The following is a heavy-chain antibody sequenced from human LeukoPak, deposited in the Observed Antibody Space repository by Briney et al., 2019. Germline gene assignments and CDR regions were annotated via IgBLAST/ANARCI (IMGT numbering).Heavy chain of an antibody. CDR3: ARAVVEMATADWYFDL. CDR1: GYTFTGYY. D-gene: IGHD5-24*01. Sequence: ASVKVSCKASGYTFTGYYMHWVRQAPGQGLEWMGWINPNSGGTNYAQKFQGRVTMTRDMSTSTVYMELSSLRSEDTAVYYCARAVVEMATADWYFDLWGRGTLVTVSS. CDR2: INPNSGGT. V-gene: IGHV1-2*02. J-gene: IGHJ2*01.